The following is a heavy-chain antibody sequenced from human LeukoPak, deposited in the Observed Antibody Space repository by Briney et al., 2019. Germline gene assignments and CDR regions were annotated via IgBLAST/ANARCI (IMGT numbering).Heavy chain of an antibody. CDR2: INVSGSTI. J-gene: IGHJ3*02. Sequence: PGGSLRLSCTASGFTFVAYFMNWVRQAPGKGLEWISDINVSGSTIHYADSVRGRFTISRDNAKKSLYLQLNSIRAEDTAVYYCARGRWFGELSPAAFDIWGQGTVVTVS. CDR3: ARGRWFGELSPAAFDI. D-gene: IGHD3-10*01. V-gene: IGHV3-11*01. CDR1: GFTFVAYF.